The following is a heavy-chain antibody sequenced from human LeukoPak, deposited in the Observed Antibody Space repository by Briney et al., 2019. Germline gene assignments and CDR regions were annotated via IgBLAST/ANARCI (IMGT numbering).Heavy chain of an antibody. CDR1: GFTFSSYW. V-gene: IGHV3-7*05. CDR3: ARGAAAGITTYFDY. CDR2: ITRDGSEK. D-gene: IGHD6-13*01. J-gene: IGHJ4*02. Sequence: GGSLRLSCAASGFTFSSYWMSWVRQAPGKGLEWVANITRDGSEKYYVDSVKGRFTISRDNAKNSLYLQMNSLRAEDTAVYYCARGAAAGITTYFDYWGQGTLVTVS.